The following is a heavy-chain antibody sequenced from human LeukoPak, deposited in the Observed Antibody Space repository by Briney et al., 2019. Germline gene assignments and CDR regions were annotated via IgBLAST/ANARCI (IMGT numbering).Heavy chain of an antibody. CDR2: ISENGEST. D-gene: IGHD4-17*01. J-gene: IGHJ4*02. CDR1: GFTFNTYA. V-gene: IGHV3-23*01. CDR3: ASYFHYGDYASLWY. Sequence: GGSLRLSCAASGFTFNTYAMSWFRQATGQGLEWFSSISENGESTYYADSVKCRFTISRDNSRNTLYLQMNSLRAEDTAVYYCASYFHYGDYASLWYWGQGTLVTVSS.